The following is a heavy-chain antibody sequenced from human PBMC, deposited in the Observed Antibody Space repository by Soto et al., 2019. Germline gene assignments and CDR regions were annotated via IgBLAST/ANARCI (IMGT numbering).Heavy chain of an antibody. Sequence: SVKVSCKASGATFTSSTVNCVRQARGQPPEWIGWILVGSGQTNSAQKFQGRVAITRDMSTYTAYLELNSLRSDDSAVYYCAAISSGYYRVFDYWGQGTPVTVSS. J-gene: IGHJ4*02. D-gene: IGHD3-22*01. CDR1: GATFTSST. V-gene: IGHV1-58*01. CDR2: ILVGSGQT. CDR3: AAISSGYYRVFDY.